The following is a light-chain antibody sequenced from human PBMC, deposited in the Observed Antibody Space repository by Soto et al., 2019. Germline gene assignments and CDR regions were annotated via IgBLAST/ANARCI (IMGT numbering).Light chain of an antibody. Sequence: DIQMTQSPSSLSASVGDRVTITCRASRSIVNFLNWYQKKPGKAPKLLIYAASTMQSCVPTRFSGSGSGTKSTLSIRSLQPEDFATYYCQQSFSGFGPGTRVEI. V-gene: IGKV1-39*01. CDR2: AAS. J-gene: IGKJ3*01. CDR1: RSIVNF. CDR3: QQSFSG.